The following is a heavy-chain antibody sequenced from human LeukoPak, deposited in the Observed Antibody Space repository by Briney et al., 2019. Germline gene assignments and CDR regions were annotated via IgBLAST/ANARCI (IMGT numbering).Heavy chain of an antibody. V-gene: IGHV4-59*08. D-gene: IGHD1-26*01. J-gene: IGHJ4*02. Sequence: SETLSLTWTVSGGSISSYYWSWIRQPPGKGLGWIGYIYYSGSTNYNPSLKSRVTISVDTSKYQFSLDLTSVTAADTAVYYCATNIPTPTTSPPLGYWGQGTLVTVSS. CDR3: ATNIPTPTTSPPLGY. CDR1: GGSISSYY. CDR2: IYYSGST.